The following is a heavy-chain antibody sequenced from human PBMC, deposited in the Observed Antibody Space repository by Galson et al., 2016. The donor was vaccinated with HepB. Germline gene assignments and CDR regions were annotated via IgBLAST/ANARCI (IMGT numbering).Heavy chain of an antibody. CDR1: GFGFRSYG. D-gene: IGHD6-13*01. V-gene: IGHV3-30*03. CDR2: ISYAGTNT. J-gene: IGHJ5*02. Sequence: SLRLSCAASGFGFRSYGMHWVRQAPGKGPEWVAGISYAGTNTYYADSVKGRFTISRDNSKNTLYLQMNSLRAEDTALYYCARLLTSSSWYGWFDPWGQGTLVTVSS. CDR3: ARLLTSSSWYGWFDP.